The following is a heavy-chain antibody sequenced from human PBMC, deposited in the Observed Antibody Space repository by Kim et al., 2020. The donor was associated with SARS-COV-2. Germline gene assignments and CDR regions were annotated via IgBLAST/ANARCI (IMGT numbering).Heavy chain of an antibody. D-gene: IGHD3-22*01. CDR3: AKDVGLYYYDSSGYYYPDY. Sequence: GSLRLSCAASGFTFSSYAMSWVRQAPGKGLEWVSAISGSGGSTYYADSVKGRFTISRDNSKNTLYLQMNSLRAEDTAVYYCAKDVGLYYYDSSGYYYPDYWGQGTLVTVSS. CDR2: ISGSGGST. CDR1: GFTFSSYA. J-gene: IGHJ4*02. V-gene: IGHV3-23*01.